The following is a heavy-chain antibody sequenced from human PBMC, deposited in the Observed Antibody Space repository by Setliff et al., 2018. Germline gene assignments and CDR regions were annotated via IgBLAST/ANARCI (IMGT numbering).Heavy chain of an antibody. V-gene: IGHV7-4-1*02. CDR1: GDTFSSYA. CDR3: ARGYCSGGSCADFDY. CDR2: INTNTGFQ. Sequence: ASVKVSCKASGDTFSSYAINWVRQAPGQGLEWMGGINTNTGFQTYAQGFTGRFVFSLATSVSTAYLQISSVKAEDTAVYYCARGYCSGGSCADFDYWGQGTLVTVSS. D-gene: IGHD2-15*01. J-gene: IGHJ4*02.